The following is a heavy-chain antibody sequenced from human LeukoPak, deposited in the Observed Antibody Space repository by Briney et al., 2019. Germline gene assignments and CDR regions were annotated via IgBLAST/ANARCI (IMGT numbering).Heavy chain of an antibody. J-gene: IGHJ3*02. Sequence: PGRSLRLSCAASGFTFSSYAMHWVRQAPGKGLEWVAVISYDGSNKYYADSVKGRFTISRDNSKNTLYLQMNSLRAEDTAVYYCATLQHAAFDIWGQGTMVTVSS. CDR2: ISYDGSNK. V-gene: IGHV3-30-3*01. CDR3: ATLQHAAFDI. CDR1: GFTFSSYA. D-gene: IGHD5-18*01.